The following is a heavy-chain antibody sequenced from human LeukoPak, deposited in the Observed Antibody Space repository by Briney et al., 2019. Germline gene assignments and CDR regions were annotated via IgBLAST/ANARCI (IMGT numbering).Heavy chain of an antibody. V-gene: IGHV3-23*01. CDR2: ISGSGGST. CDR1: GFTFSSYA. CDR3: ARSYYDSSGYYYGMDV. J-gene: IGHJ6*02. D-gene: IGHD3-22*01. Sequence: GASLRLSCAASGFTFSSYAMSWVRQAPGKGLEWVSAISGSGGSTYYADSVKGRFTISRDNSKNTLYLQMNSLRAEDTAVYYCARSYYDSSGYYYGMDVWGQGTTVTVSS.